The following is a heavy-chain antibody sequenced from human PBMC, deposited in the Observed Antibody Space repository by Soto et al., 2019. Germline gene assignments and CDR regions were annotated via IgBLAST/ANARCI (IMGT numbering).Heavy chain of an antibody. CDR2: INHSGST. D-gene: IGHD2-8*01. Sequence: QVQLQQWGAGLLKPSETLSLTCAVYGGSFSGYYWSWIRQPPGKGLEWIGEINHSGSTNYNPSLKSRVPISVDTSKNQFSLKLSSGTAAATAVYYCARVQRAPVYAMQRRGGGFIDYWGQGTLVTVSS. CDR1: GGSFSGYY. CDR3: ARVQRAPVYAMQRRGGGFIDY. V-gene: IGHV4-34*01. J-gene: IGHJ4*02.